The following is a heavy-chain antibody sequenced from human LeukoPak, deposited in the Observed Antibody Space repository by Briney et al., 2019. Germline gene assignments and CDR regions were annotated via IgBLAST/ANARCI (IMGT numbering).Heavy chain of an antibody. Sequence: GSLRLSCAASGFTLSTFWMSWVRQAPGKGLEWIGEIDHSGSTNYNPSLKSRVTISVDTSKNQFSLKLSSVTAADTAVYYCAREDFYCSSTSCYGLSLDVWGQGTTVTVSS. CDR2: IDHSGST. CDR1: GFTLSTFW. D-gene: IGHD2-2*01. J-gene: IGHJ6*02. V-gene: IGHV4-34*01. CDR3: AREDFYCSSTSCYGLSLDV.